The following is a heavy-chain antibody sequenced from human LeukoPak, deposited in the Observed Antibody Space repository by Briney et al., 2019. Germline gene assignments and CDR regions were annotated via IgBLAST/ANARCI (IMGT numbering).Heavy chain of an antibody. V-gene: IGHV3-30*02. D-gene: IGHD3-22*01. J-gene: IGHJ6*03. CDR1: GFTFSNYG. Sequence: GGSLRLSCAASGFTFSNYGMHWVRQAPGKGLEWVAFIRYDGSNKYYADSVKGRFTISRDNSKNTLYLQMNSLRAEDTAVYYCAKDPNYYDSSGYPLYYMDVWGKGTTVTISS. CDR3: AKDPNYYDSSGYPLYYMDV. CDR2: IRYDGSNK.